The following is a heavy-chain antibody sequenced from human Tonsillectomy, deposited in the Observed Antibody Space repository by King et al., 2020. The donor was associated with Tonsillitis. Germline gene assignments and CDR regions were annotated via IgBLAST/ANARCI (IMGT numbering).Heavy chain of an antibody. CDR2: ISYDGSNK. D-gene: IGHD4-17*01. CDR3: ANLPSPTTVTTRVDY. CDR1: GFTFSSYG. V-gene: IGHV3-30*18. J-gene: IGHJ4*02. Sequence: QLVHSGGGVVQPGRSLRLSCAASGFTFSSYGMHWVRQAPGKGLEWVAVISYDGSNKYYADSVKGRFTIYRDNSKNTLYLQMNSLRAEDTAVYDCANLPSPTTVTTRVDYWGQGTLVTVSS.